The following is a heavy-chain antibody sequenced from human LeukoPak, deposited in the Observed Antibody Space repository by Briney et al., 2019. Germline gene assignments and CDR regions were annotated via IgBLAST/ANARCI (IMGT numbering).Heavy chain of an antibody. D-gene: IGHD2-21*01. CDR3: ARARVWWDIDY. CDR1: GYTFTGYY. V-gene: IGHV1-2*06. Sequence: ASVKVSCKASGYTFTGYYMHWVRQAPGQGLEWMGRINPNSGGTNYAQRFQGRVTMTRDKSISTAYMELSRLRSDDTAVCYCARARVWWDIDYWGQGTLVTVSS. J-gene: IGHJ4*02. CDR2: INPNSGGT.